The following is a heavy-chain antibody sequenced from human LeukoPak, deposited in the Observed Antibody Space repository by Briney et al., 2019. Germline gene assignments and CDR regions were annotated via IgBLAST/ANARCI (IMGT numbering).Heavy chain of an antibody. CDR3: ARREYSTIRY. CDR1: GFSFSSYW. J-gene: IGHJ4*02. D-gene: IGHD4-11*01. Sequence: PGGSLRLSCAASGFSFSSYWMSWVRQAPGKGLEWVANIKLDGSEKNYVDSVRGRFTISRDNAKNSLFLRMNSLRAEDTAVYYCARREYSTIRYWGQGTPVTVSS. CDR2: IKLDGSEK. V-gene: IGHV3-7*05.